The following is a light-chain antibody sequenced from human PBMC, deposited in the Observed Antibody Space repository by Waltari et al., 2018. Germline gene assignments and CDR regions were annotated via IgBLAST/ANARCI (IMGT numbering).Light chain of an antibody. V-gene: IGKV1-5*01. CDR3: QQYNSDDWT. J-gene: IGKJ1*01. Sequence: DIQMTQSPSTLSAFVGERVTITCRASQSINRWVAWYQQKPGKAPKLLIHEVSRLVCGVPSRFSGSGSGTEFTLTISSLQPDDFATYYCQQYNSDDWTFGQGTKVEI. CDR2: EVS. CDR1: QSINRW.